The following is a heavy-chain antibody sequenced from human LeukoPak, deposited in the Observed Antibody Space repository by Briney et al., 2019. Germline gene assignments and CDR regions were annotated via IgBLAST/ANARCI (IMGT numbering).Heavy chain of an antibody. CDR2: IYYSRST. CDR1: GGSISSYY. Sequence: SETLSLTCTVSGGSISSYYWSWIRQPPGKGLEWIGYIYYSRSTNYNPSLKSRVTISVDTSKNQFSLKLSSVTAADTAVYYCARVVGYGDYVVVDPWGQGTLVTVSS. J-gene: IGHJ5*02. CDR3: ARVVGYGDYVVVDP. D-gene: IGHD4-17*01. V-gene: IGHV4-59*01.